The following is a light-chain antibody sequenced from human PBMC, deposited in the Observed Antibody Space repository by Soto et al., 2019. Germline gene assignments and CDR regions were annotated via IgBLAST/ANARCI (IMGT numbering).Light chain of an antibody. V-gene: IGKV1-5*01. J-gene: IGKJ2*01. Sequence: DIPMTQSPSTLSASVGDRVTITCRASQSINIWLAWYQQKPGKAPKFLIYDASTLESGVPSRFSGSGSGTEFTLTISSLQPDDFATYYCQQYSSYSYTFGQGTKLEIK. CDR3: QQYSSYSYT. CDR2: DAS. CDR1: QSINIW.